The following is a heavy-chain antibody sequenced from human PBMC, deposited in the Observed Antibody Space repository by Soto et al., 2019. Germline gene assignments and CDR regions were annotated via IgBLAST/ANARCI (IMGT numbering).Heavy chain of an antibody. D-gene: IGHD4-17*01. Sequence: GESLKISCKGSGYSFTSYWIGWVRQMPGKGLEWMGIIYPGDSDTRYSPSFQGQVTISADKSISTAYLQWSSLKASDTAMYYCARLHPTVTTSDPYYYYGMDVWGQGTTVTVSS. CDR1: GYSFTSYW. CDR3: ARLHPTVTTSDPYYYYGMDV. J-gene: IGHJ6*02. CDR2: IYPGDSDT. V-gene: IGHV5-51*01.